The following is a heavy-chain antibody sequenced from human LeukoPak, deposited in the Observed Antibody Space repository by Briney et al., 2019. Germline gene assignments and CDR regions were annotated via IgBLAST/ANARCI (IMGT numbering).Heavy chain of an antibody. D-gene: IGHD2-2*01. CDR2: IRYDGSNK. J-gene: IGHJ5*02. V-gene: IGHV3-30*02. CDR1: GFTFSSYG. Sequence: GGSLRLSCAASGFTFSSYGMHWVRQAPGTGLEWVAFIRYDGSNKYYADSVKGRFTISRDNSKNTLYLQMNSLRAEDTAVYYCAKVYCSTTSCYENRWFDPWGQGTLVTVSS. CDR3: AKVYCSTTSCYENRWFDP.